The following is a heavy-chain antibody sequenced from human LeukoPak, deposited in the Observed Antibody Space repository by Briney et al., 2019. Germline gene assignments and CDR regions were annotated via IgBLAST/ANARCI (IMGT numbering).Heavy chain of an antibody. V-gene: IGHV3-48*04. CDR2: ISDSSITM. CDR3: ARAYCSSTSCYTPDAFDI. D-gene: IGHD2-2*02. J-gene: IGHJ3*02. CDR1: GFTFSSHN. Sequence: TGGSLRLSCAASGFTFSSHNMVWVRQPPGKGLEWISYISDSSITMYYADSVKGRFTISRDNAKNSLYLQMNSLRAEDTAVYYCARAYCSSTSCYTPDAFDIWGQGTMVTVSP.